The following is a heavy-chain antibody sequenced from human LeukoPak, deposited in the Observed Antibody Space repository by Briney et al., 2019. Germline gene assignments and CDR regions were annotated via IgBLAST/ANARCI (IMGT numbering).Heavy chain of an antibody. J-gene: IGHJ4*02. CDR2: ISSSSNYI. CDR1: GFNFNTYS. D-gene: IGHD1-26*01. CDR3: VRELQPDFDY. Sequence: GGSLRLSCAASGFNFNTYSMNWVRQAPGKGLEWVSSISSSSNYIYYADSVKGRFTISRDNAKNSPYLQMNSLRAEDTAVYYCVRELQPDFDYWGQGTLVTVSS. V-gene: IGHV3-21*01.